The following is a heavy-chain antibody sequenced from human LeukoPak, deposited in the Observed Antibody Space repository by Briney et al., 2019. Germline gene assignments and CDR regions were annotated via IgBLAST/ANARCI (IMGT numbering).Heavy chain of an antibody. D-gene: IGHD2-2*01. V-gene: IGHV4-38-2*02. CDR1: GYSVSSGYY. Sequence: SETLSLTCTVSGYSVSSGYYWGWIRQPPGKGLEWIASIYHSGDTYYNPSLRSRVTISLDTSKDQLSLKLSSVTAADTAVYYCARSKAHLSTSWYGNWFDPWGQGTLVTVSS. CDR2: IYHSGDT. CDR3: ARSKAHLSTSWYGNWFDP. J-gene: IGHJ5*02.